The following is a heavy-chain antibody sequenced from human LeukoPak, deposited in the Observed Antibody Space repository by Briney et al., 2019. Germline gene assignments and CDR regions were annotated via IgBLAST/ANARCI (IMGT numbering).Heavy chain of an antibody. J-gene: IGHJ4*02. Sequence: PGGPLRLSCAASGFTFSSNSMNWVRQAPGKGLEWVSSISSSSSYIYYADSVKGRFTISRDNAKNSLYLQMNSLSAEDTAVYYCARDSEPDFSSGYYCLDYWGQGTLVTVSS. CDR2: ISSSSSYI. D-gene: IGHD3-3*01. CDR3: ARDSEPDFSSGYYCLDY. V-gene: IGHV3-21*01. CDR1: GFTFSSNS.